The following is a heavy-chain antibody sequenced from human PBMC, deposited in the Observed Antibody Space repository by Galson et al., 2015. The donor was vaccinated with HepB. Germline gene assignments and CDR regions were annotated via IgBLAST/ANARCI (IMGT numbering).Heavy chain of an antibody. CDR3: AADGIGELAFDY. CDR1: GFTFTSSA. Sequence: SVKVSCKASGFTFTSSAMQWVRQARGQRLEWIGWIVVGSGNTNYVQKFQERVTITRDMSTSTAYMELSSLRSEDTAVYYCAADGIGELAFDYWGQGTLVTVSS. D-gene: IGHD3-10*01. V-gene: IGHV1-58*02. J-gene: IGHJ4*02. CDR2: IVVGSGNT.